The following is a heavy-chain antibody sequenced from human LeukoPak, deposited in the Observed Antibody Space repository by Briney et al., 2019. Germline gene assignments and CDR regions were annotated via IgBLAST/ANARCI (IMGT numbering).Heavy chain of an antibody. J-gene: IGHJ4*02. CDR1: GFTFSSYA. D-gene: IGHD3-22*01. V-gene: IGHV3-23*01. Sequence: GGSLRLSCAASGFTFSSYAMSWVRQAPGKGLEWVSAISGSGGSTYYADSVKGRFTISRDNSKNTLYLQMNSLRAEDTAVYYCARDSPLYYDSSGYYPFDYWGQGTLVTVSS. CDR3: ARDSPLYYDSSGYYPFDY. CDR2: ISGSGGST.